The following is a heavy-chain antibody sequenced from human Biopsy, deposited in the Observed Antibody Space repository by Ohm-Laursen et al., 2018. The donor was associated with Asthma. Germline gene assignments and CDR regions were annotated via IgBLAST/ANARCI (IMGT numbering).Heavy chain of an antibody. D-gene: IGHD4-17*01. J-gene: IGHJ5*02. CDR1: GFTFSDYY. CDR3: AKVGHGYGDYVGYLDP. V-gene: IGHV3-11*05. Sequence: SLSLSCTASGFTFSDYYMNWIRQAPGKGLEWISYISNTGSSANYADSVKGRFTISRNISTNTVYLQMDSLSADDTAVYYCAKVGHGYGDYVGYLDPWGQGTLVTVSS. CDR2: ISNTGSSA.